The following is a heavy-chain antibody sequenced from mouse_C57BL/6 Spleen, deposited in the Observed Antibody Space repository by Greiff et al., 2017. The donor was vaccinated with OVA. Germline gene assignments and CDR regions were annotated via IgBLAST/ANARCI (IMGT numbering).Heavy chain of an antibody. CDR2: IFPGSGST. V-gene: IGHV1-75*01. CDR3: ARNYGSSYYFDY. D-gene: IGHD1-1*01. J-gene: IGHJ2*01. Sequence: QVQLKESGPELVKPGASVKISCKASGYTFTDYYINWVKQRPGQGLEWIGWIFPGSGSTYYNEKFKGKATLTVDKSSSTAYMLLSSLTSEDSAVYFCARNYGSSYYFDYWGQGTTLTVSS. CDR1: GYTFTDYY.